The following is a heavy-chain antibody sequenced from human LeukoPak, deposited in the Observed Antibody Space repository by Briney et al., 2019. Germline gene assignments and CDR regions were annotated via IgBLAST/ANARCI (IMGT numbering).Heavy chain of an antibody. D-gene: IGHD3-10*01. J-gene: IGHJ4*02. CDR3: ARVSFDGGVIPYFDS. Sequence: GGSLRLSCEASGFSFSKYAMTWVRQAPGKGLEWVTGTSSSGVSPDYADSVRGRFTISRDNSKETLFLQMNSLRAEDTAIYYCARVSFDGGVIPYFDSWGQGTVVTVSS. V-gene: IGHV3-23*01. CDR1: GFSFSKYA. CDR2: TSSSGVSP.